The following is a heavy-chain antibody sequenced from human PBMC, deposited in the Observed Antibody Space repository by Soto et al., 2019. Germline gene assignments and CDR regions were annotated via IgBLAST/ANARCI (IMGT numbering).Heavy chain of an antibody. D-gene: IGHD2-2*01. Sequence: QVQLQQWGAGLLKPSETLSLTCAVYGGSFSGYYWSWIRQPPGKGLEWIGEINHSGSTNYNPSLKSRVTISVDTSKNQFSLKLSSVTAADTAVYYCARLGAPDIVVVPAACFDYWGQGTLVTVSS. CDR3: ARLGAPDIVVVPAACFDY. J-gene: IGHJ4*02. CDR2: INHSGST. V-gene: IGHV4-34*01. CDR1: GGSFSGYY.